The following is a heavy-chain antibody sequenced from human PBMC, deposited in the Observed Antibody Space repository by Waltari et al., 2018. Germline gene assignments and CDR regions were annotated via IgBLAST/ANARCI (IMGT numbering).Heavy chain of an antibody. CDR1: GFNFISYA. CDR2: ISDSGVIT. D-gene: IGHD3-22*01. CDR3: ARHLYSIDYLELGN. J-gene: IGHJ4*02. Sequence: EVHLLESGGGLAQPGGSLRLSCAASGFNFISYAMSWVRQAPGKGREGVAGISDSGVITKYSDSVKGRFTVSRDNSKNTVFLQLNSLRAEDTAIYYCARHLYSIDYLELGNWGQGTLVTVSS. V-gene: IGHV3-23*01.